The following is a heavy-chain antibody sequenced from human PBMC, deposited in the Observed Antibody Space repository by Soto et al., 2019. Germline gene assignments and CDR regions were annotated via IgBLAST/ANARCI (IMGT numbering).Heavy chain of an antibody. CDR2: IWFDGNTK. CDR3: ARETEEFDYTDYEDGFDI. J-gene: IGHJ3*02. CDR1: GFNFSNYG. D-gene: IGHD4-17*01. Sequence: QVQLVESGGGVVQPGRSLRLSCAASGFNFSNYGMHWVRQAPGKGLEWVAVIWFDGNTKYYADSVKGRFTISRDNSKNTLYLQMNSLRAEDTAVYYCARETEEFDYTDYEDGFDIWGQGTMVTVSS. V-gene: IGHV3-33*01.